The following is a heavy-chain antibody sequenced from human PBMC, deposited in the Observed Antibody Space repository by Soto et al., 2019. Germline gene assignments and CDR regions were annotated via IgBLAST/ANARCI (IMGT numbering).Heavy chain of an antibody. CDR1: GFTFSSYG. J-gene: IGHJ6*02. V-gene: IGHV3-33*01. CDR2: TWYDGSNK. Sequence: QVQLVESGGGVVQPGRSLRLSCAASGFTFSSYGMHWVRQAPGKGLEWVAVTWYDGSNKYYADSVKGRFTISRDNSKNTLYLQMNSLRAEDTAVYYCARDIVVVPAAMGWYYYYGMDVWGQGTTVTVSS. CDR3: ARDIVVVPAAMGWYYYYGMDV. D-gene: IGHD2-2*01.